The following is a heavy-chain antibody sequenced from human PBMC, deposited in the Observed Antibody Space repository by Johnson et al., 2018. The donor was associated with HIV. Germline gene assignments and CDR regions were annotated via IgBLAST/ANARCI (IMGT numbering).Heavy chain of an antibody. J-gene: IGHJ3*02. CDR1: GFTFDDYA. Sequence: VQLVESGGVVVQPGGSLRLSCAASGFTFDDYAMHWVRQAPGKGLEWVSLISWDGGSTYYADSVKGRFTTSRDKSKNALYLQMNNLTTDDTAVYYCARERNMIVVDDDAFDIWGQGTMVTVSS. CDR3: ARERNMIVVDDDAFDI. D-gene: IGHD3-22*01. V-gene: IGHV3-43D*03. CDR2: ISWDGGST.